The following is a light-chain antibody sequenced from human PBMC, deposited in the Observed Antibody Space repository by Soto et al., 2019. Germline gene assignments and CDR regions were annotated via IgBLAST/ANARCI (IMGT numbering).Light chain of an antibody. CDR2: AAS. J-gene: IGKJ4*01. CDR3: QQLHSYPST. Sequence: AIRMTQSPSSFSASTGDRVTITCRASQGISSYLAWYQQKPGKAPKLLIYAASTLHGGVPSRFSGSGSGTDFALTITSLQAEDFATYYCQQLHSYPSTFGGGTKVDI. CDR1: QGISSY. V-gene: IGKV1-8*01.